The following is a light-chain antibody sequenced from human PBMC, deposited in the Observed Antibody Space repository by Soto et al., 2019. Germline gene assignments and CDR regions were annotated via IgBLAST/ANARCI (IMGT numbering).Light chain of an antibody. CDR2: EVT. CDR3: SSYVSSSTGV. V-gene: IGLV2-14*01. Sequence: QSALTQPASVSGSPGQSITISCTGTTSDVGGYNLVSWYQQFPGKAPKLMIYEVTNRPSGVSNRFSGSKSGNTASLTISGLQAEDEADYYCSSYVSSSTGVFGGGTKLTVL. CDR1: TSDVGGYNL. J-gene: IGLJ3*02.